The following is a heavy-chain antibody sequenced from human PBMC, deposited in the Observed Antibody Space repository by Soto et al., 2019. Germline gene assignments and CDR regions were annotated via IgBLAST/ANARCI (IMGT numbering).Heavy chain of an antibody. CDR3: ARRDRGYYDSSGYYQGSFDY. Sequence: LSLTFTVSGXSVSSGSYYWSWIRQPPGKGLEWIGYIYYSGSTNYNPSLKSRVTISVDTSKNQFSLKLSSVTAADTAVYYCARRDRGYYDSSGYYQGSFDYWGQGTLVTVSS. V-gene: IGHV4-61*01. J-gene: IGHJ4*02. CDR2: IYYSGST. D-gene: IGHD3-22*01. CDR1: GXSVSSGSYY.